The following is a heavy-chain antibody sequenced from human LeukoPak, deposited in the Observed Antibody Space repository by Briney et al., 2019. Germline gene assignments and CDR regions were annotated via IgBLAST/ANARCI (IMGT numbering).Heavy chain of an antibody. CDR1: GFTFSSYA. CDR3: ALRYDFWSGYYTQGYYFDY. J-gene: IGHJ4*02. CDR2: ISGSGGST. D-gene: IGHD3-3*01. Sequence: GGSLRLSCAASGFTFSSYAMSWVRQAPGKGLEWCSAISGSGGSTYYADSVKGRFTISRDNSKNTLYLQMNSLRAEDTAVYYCALRYDFWSGYYTQGYYFDYWGQGTLVTVSS. V-gene: IGHV3-23*01.